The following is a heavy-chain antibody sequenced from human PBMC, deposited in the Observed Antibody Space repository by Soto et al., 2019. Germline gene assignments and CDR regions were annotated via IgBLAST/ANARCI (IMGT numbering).Heavy chain of an antibody. CDR2: IYYSGST. CDR1: GGSISSYY. V-gene: IGHV4-59*01. J-gene: IGHJ4*02. Sequence: QVQLQESGPGLVKPSETLSLTCTVSGGSISSYYWSWIRQPPGKGLEWIGYIYYSGSTNYNPSLKSRVTISVDTSKNQFSLKLSSVTAADTAVYYCARDQEAAAGFFDYWGQGTLVTVSS. CDR3: ARDQEAAAGFFDY. D-gene: IGHD6-13*01.